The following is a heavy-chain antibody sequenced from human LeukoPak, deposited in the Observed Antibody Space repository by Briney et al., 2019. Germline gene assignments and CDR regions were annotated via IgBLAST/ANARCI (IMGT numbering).Heavy chain of an antibody. Sequence: GGSLRLSCAASGVTFSDYYMSWIRQAPGKGLEWVSYISSSSSYTNYAESVKGRFTISRDNAKNSLYPQMNSLRAEDTAVYYCAREVVVVAEGYYFDYWGQGTLVTVSS. CDR3: AREVVVVAEGYYFDY. D-gene: IGHD2-15*01. V-gene: IGHV3-11*06. J-gene: IGHJ4*02. CDR1: GVTFSDYY. CDR2: ISSSSSYT.